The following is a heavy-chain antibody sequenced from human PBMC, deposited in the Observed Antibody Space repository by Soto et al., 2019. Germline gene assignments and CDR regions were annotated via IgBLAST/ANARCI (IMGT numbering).Heavy chain of an antibody. J-gene: IGHJ5*02. Sequence: PSETLSLTCTVSGGSISSGDYYWSWIRQPPGKGLEWIGYIYYSGSTYYNPSLKSRVTISVDTSKNQFSLKLSSVTAADTAVYYCARVGRYFDWLLYPPNWFDPWGQGTLVTVSS. CDR2: IYYSGST. CDR1: GGSISSGDYY. CDR3: ARVGRYFDWLLYPPNWFDP. V-gene: IGHV4-30-4*01. D-gene: IGHD3-9*01.